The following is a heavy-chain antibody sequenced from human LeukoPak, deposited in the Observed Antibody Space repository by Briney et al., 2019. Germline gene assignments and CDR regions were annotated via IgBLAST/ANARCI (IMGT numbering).Heavy chain of an antibody. J-gene: IGHJ4*02. CDR3: ARDMFAGDEYYDSSGYYPSDY. V-gene: IGHV1-18*01. Sequence: ASVKVSCKASGYTFMSYGIHWVRQAPGQGLEWMGWISAYNSNTNYAQKFQGRVTITADESTSTAYMELGSLRSEDTAVYYCARDMFAGDEYYDSSGYYPSDYWGQGTLVTVSS. CDR2: ISAYNSNT. CDR1: GYTFMSYG. D-gene: IGHD3-22*01.